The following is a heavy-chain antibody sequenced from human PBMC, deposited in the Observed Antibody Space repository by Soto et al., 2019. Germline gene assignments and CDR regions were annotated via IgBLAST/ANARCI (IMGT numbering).Heavy chain of an antibody. D-gene: IGHD3-3*01. CDR1: GFSFSSFA. Sequence: EVHLLQSGGGLVQPGGSLRLSCAASGFSFSSFALSWVRQSPGKGLEWVAAVSGRGGDTYYANSVKGRFTISRDNSQNNLFLKMNSLRTEDSAIYYCAKDPTYDFWSGFSAVYFDYWGQGTLVTVSS. V-gene: IGHV3-23*01. J-gene: IGHJ4*02. CDR2: VSGRGGDT. CDR3: AKDPTYDFWSGFSAVYFDY.